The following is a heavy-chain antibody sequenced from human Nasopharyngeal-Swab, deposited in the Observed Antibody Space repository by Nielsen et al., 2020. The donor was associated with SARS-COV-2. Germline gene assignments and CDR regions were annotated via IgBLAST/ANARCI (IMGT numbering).Heavy chain of an antibody. Sequence: GGSLRLSRAASGFRFDDYAMHWVRQTPGKGLEWVSLISKDGGTTYYADSVKGRFTISRDNSKNSLYLQVNSLRTEDTALYYCAKETYNSTYYFFDSWGQGTLVTVSS. CDR1: GFRFDDYA. CDR3: AKETYNSTYYFFDS. V-gene: IGHV3-43*02. CDR2: ISKDGGTT. J-gene: IGHJ4*02. D-gene: IGHD4-11*01.